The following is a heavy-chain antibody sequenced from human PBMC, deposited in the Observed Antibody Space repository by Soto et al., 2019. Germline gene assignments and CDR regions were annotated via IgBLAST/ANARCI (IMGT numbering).Heavy chain of an antibody. V-gene: IGHV3-30-3*01. CDR1: GFTFSTYS. CDR2: ILYDGSSE. D-gene: IGHD5-18*01. CDR3: ARAKGDNYGLFDS. J-gene: IGHJ4*02. Sequence: PGGSLRLSCAASGFTFSTYSMHWVRQAPGEGLEWVTIILYDGSSEYYADSVKGRFTISRDSARNTVYLQMNSLRAEDTAVYYCARAKGDNYGLFDSWGQGILVTVSS.